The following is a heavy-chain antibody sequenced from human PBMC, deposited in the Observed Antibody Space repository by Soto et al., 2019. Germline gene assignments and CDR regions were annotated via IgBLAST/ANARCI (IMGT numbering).Heavy chain of an antibody. D-gene: IGHD3-10*01. CDR1: GGSISSYY. Sequence: SETLSLTCPVPGGSISSYYWSWIRQPPGKGLEWIGYIYCSGSTNYNPSLKSRVTISVDTSKNQFSLKLSSVTAADTAVYYCARVPLLLWFGEFDYWGQGTLVTVS. V-gene: IGHV4-59*01. CDR3: ARVPLLLWFGEFDY. CDR2: IYCSGST. J-gene: IGHJ4*02.